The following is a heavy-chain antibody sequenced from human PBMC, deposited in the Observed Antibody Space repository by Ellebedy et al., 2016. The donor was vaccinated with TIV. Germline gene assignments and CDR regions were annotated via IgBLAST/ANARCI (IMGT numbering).Heavy chain of an antibody. CDR3: ARYYYYGMGV. Sequence: AASVKVSCKASGYAFTTYPIHWVRQAPVQRFEWMGWINAGNGHTEYSQKFQGRVTITRDTSASTAYMELSSLRSEDTAVYYCARYYYYGMGVWGQGTTVTVSS. J-gene: IGHJ6*02. V-gene: IGHV1-3*01. CDR1: GYAFTTYP. CDR2: INAGNGHT.